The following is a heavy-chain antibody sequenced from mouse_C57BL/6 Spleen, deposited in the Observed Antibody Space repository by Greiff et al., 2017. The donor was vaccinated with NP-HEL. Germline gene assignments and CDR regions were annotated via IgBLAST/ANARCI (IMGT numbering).Heavy chain of an antibody. Sequence: EVKLVESGGDLVKPGGSLKLSCAASGFTFSSYGMSWVRQTPDKRLEWVATISSGGSYPYYPDSVKGRFTSSRDNAKNTLYLQMSSLKSEDTAMYYCARYLGDYDGVDAMDYWGQGTSVTVSS. CDR2: ISSGGSYP. D-gene: IGHD2-4*01. CDR1: GFTFSSYG. J-gene: IGHJ4*01. V-gene: IGHV5-6*01. CDR3: ARYLGDYDGVDAMDY.